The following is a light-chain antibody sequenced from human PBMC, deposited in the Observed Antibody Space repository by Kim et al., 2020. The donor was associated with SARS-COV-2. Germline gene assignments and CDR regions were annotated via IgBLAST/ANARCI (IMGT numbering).Light chain of an antibody. Sequence: SVSPGQTASITCSGDELGDKYACWYQQKPGQSPVLVIYQDSKRPSGIPERFSGSNSGNTATLTISGTQAMDEADYYCQAWDSSTAVFGTGTKVTVL. CDR3: QAWDSSTAV. CDR2: QDS. V-gene: IGLV3-1*01. CDR1: ELGDKY. J-gene: IGLJ1*01.